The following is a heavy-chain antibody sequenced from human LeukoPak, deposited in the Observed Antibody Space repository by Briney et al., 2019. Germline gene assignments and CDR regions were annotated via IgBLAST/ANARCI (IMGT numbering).Heavy chain of an antibody. CDR2: IRYDGSNK. V-gene: IGHV3-30*02. CDR3: AKGGGYEAQYYYYYLDV. J-gene: IGHJ6*03. CDR1: GISFSNYS. D-gene: IGHD5-12*01. Sequence: GGSLRLSCAASGISFSNYSMNWVRQAPGKGLEWVAFIRYDGSNKYYADSVKGRFTISRDNSKNTLYLQMKSLRAEDTAVYYCAKGGGYEAQYYYYYLDVWGKGTTVTISS.